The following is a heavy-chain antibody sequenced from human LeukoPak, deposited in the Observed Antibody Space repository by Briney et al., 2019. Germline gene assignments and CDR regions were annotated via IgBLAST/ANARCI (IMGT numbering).Heavy chain of an antibody. CDR3: ARSELLWFGGVNSGFDY. CDR2: IYYSGST. CDR1: GGSISSYY. V-gene: IGHV4-59*01. D-gene: IGHD3-10*01. J-gene: IGHJ4*02. Sequence: SETLSLTCTVSGGSISSYYWSWIRQPPGKGLEWIGYIYYSGSTNYNPSLKSRVTISLDTSENQFSLKLSSVTAADTAVYYCARSELLWFGGVNSGFDYWGQGTLVTVSS.